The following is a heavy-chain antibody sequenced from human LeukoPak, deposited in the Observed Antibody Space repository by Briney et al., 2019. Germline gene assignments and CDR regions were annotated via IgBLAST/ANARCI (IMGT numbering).Heavy chain of an antibody. CDR1: GGSISSGGYY. D-gene: IGHD3-10*01. Sequence: PSETLSLTCTVSGGSISSGGYYWSWIRQHPGKGLEWIGYTYYSGSTYYNPSLKSRVTISVDTSKNQFSLKLSSMTAADTAVYYCASSLPLWFGELLYGPPPYFDLWGRGTLVTVSS. V-gene: IGHV4-31*03. CDR3: ASSLPLWFGELLYGPPPYFDL. J-gene: IGHJ2*01. CDR2: TYYSGST.